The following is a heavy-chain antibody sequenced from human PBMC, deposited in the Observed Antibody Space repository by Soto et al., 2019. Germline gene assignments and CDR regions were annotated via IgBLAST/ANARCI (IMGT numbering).Heavy chain of an antibody. V-gene: IGHV4-34*01. CDR2: INHSGST. CDR3: ASRKCYYYGMDV. CDR1: GGSFSGYY. Sequence: SETLSLTCAVYGGSFSGYYWSWIRQPPGKGLEWIGEINHSGSTNYNPSIKSRVTISVDTSKNQFSLKLSSVTAADTAVYYCASRKCYYYGMDVWGQGTTVTVSS. J-gene: IGHJ6*02.